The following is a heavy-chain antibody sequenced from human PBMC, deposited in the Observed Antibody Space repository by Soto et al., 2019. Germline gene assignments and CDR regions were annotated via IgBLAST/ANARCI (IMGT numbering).Heavy chain of an antibody. CDR1: GGSTSSSSYY. D-gene: IGHD6-13*01. Sequence: SETLSLTCTVSGGSTSSSSYYWGWIRQPPGKGLEWIGSIYYSGSTYYNPSLKSRVTISVDTSKNQFSLKLSSVTAADTAVYYCARSGIADFDYWGQGTLVTVSS. J-gene: IGHJ4*02. V-gene: IGHV4-39*01. CDR3: ARSGIADFDY. CDR2: IYYSGST.